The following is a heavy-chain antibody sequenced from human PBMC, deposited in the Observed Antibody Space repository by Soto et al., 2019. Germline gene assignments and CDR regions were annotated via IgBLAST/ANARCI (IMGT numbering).Heavy chain of an antibody. J-gene: IGHJ6*03. D-gene: IGHD2-2*01. CDR2: IIPILGIA. CDR1: GGTFSSYT. V-gene: IGHV1-69*02. CDR3: AGGYCSSTSCYDYYYYYMDV. Sequence: ASVKVSCKASGGTFSSYTISWVRQAPGQGLERMGRIIPILGIANYAQKFQGRVTITADKSTSTAYMELSSLRSEDTAVYYCAGGYCSSTSCYDYYYYYMDVWGKGTTVTVSS.